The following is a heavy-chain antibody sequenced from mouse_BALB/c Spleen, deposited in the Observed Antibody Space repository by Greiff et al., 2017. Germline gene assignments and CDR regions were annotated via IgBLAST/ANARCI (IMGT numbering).Heavy chain of an antibody. CDR3: ASLYGNYDY. CDR1: GFTFTDYY. CDR2: IRNKANGYTT. D-gene: IGHD2-1*01. J-gene: IGHJ2*01. Sequence: EVKVEESGGGLVQPGGSLRLSCATSGFTFTDYYMSWVRQPPGKALEWLGFIRNKANGYTTEYSASVKGQFTISRDNSQSILYLQMNTLRAEDSATYYCASLYGNYDYWGQGTTLTVSS. V-gene: IGHV7-3*02.